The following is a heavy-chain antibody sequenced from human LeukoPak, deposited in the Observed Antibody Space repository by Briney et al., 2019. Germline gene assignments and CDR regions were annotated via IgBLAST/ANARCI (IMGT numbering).Heavy chain of an antibody. CDR2: ISYDGSNK. D-gene: IGHD3-22*01. Sequence: GGSLRLSCAASGFTFSNYGMHWVRQAPGEGLEWVALISYDGSNKYYADSVKGRFTISRDNSKNTLYLQMNSLRAEDTAVYYCARDLTLFYYDSSGYPRPYGMDVWGQGTTVTVSS. CDR3: ARDLTLFYYDSSGYPRPYGMDV. J-gene: IGHJ6*02. CDR1: GFTFSNYG. V-gene: IGHV3-30*19.